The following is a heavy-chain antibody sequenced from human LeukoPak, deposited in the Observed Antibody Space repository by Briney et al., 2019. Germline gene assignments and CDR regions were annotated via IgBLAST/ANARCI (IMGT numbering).Heavy chain of an antibody. CDR2: ISNSGRPI. D-gene: IGHD2-2*03. V-gene: IGHV3-11*04. J-gene: IGHJ4*02. Sequence: GGSLRLSCAVSGFIFSDYYMSWIRQAPGKGLEWVSYISNSGRPIYHADSVKGRFTISRDNAKNLLYLLMNSLRVEDTAVYYCARAGYCSSTSCYVSLWGQGTLVTVSS. CDR1: GFIFSDYY. CDR3: ARAGYCSSTSCYVSL.